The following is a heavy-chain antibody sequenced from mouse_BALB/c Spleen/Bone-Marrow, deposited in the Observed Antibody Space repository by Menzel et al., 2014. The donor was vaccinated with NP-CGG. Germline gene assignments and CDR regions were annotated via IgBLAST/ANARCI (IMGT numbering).Heavy chain of an antibody. D-gene: IGHD1-1*01. CDR1: GYTITRYY. Sequence: VKLMESGAELVKPGASVKLSCKASGYTITRYYMYWVKQRLGQGLEWIGEINPTNGGTNFNEKFKSKATLTVDKSSSTAYMQLSSLTSEDSAVYYCTRSNYGYWYFDVWGAGTTVTVSS. V-gene: IGHV1S81*02. J-gene: IGHJ1*01. CDR2: INPTNGGT. CDR3: TRSNYGYWYFDV.